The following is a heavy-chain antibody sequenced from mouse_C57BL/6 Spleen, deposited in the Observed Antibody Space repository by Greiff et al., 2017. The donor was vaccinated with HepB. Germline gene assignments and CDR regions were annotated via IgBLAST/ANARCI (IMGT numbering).Heavy chain of an antibody. CDR3: ARFRFLLRSLYYAMDY. D-gene: IGHD1-1*01. Sequence: QVQLQQSGAELVKPGASVNISCKASGYTFTDYYINWVKQRPGQGLEWIGKIGPGSGSTYYNEKFKGKATLTADKSSSTAYMQLSSLTSEDSAVYFCARFRFLLRSLYYAMDYWGQGTSVTVSS. V-gene: IGHV1-77*01. CDR1: GYTFTDYY. CDR2: IGPGSGST. J-gene: IGHJ4*01.